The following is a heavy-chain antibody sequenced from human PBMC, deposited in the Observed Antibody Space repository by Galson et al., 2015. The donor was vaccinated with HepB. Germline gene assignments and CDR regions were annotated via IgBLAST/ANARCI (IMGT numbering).Heavy chain of an antibody. CDR3: ARHSTMIAGWNAFDI. CDR2: IYYSGST. CDR1: GGSISSYY. D-gene: IGHD3-22*01. Sequence: LSLTCTVSGGSISSYYWSWIRQPPGKGLEWIGYIYYSGSTNYNPSLKSRVTISVDTSKNQFSLKLSSVTAADTAVYYCARHSTMIAGWNAFDIWGQGTMVTVSS. J-gene: IGHJ3*02. V-gene: IGHV4-59*08.